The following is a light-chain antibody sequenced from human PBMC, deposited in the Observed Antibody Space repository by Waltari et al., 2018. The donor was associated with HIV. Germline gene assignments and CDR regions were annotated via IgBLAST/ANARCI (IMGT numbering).Light chain of an antibody. V-gene: IGLV1-40*01. CDR2: VRT. Sequence: QSVLTQPPSVSGAPGQRVTISCTGGSSNIGTNHDVHWYQQLPRTAPKTLSCVRTIRTSAILYGFLGSTVVISASLTITGLRAEDEADYYHQSSDSGLSVVFGGGTKRTAL. CDR1: SSNIGTNHD. CDR3: QSSDSGLSVV. J-gene: IGLJ2*01.